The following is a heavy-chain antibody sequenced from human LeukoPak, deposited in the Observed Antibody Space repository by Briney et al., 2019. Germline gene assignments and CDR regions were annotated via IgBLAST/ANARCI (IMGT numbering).Heavy chain of an antibody. Sequence: ASVKISCKASGYTFTSYGISWVRQAPGQGLEWMGWISAYNGNTNYAQKLLGRVTMTTDTSTSTAYMELRSLRSDDTAVYYCARDPVTMVRGTNPTYNWFDPWGQGTLVTVSS. J-gene: IGHJ5*02. CDR1: GYTFTSYG. V-gene: IGHV1-18*01. D-gene: IGHD3-10*01. CDR2: ISAYNGNT. CDR3: ARDPVTMVRGTNPTYNWFDP.